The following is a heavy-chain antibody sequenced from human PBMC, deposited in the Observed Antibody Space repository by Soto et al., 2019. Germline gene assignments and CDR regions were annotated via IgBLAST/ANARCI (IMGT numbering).Heavy chain of an antibody. Sequence: PGGSLRLSCAASGLTFRIAWMNWVRQAPGKGLEWVGRTRNKDSSYTTEYAASVKGRFTISRDDSKNSLYLQMNSLKTEDTAVYYCTRAYYYRMDVWGQGTTVTVSS. J-gene: IGHJ6*02. CDR3: TRAYYYRMDV. CDR1: GLTFRIAW. V-gene: IGHV3-72*01. CDR2: TRNKDSSYTT.